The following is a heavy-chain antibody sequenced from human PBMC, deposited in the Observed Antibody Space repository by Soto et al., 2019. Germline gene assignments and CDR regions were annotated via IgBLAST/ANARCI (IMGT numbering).Heavy chain of an antibody. CDR2: IYPGDSDT. CDR3: AASIFYYGMDV. J-gene: IGHJ6*02. CDR1: GYTFTNYW. V-gene: IGHV5-51*01. Sequence: GESLKISCKGSGYTFTNYWIGWVRQMPGKGLEWKGIIYPGDSDTKYNPSFQGQVTISADKFITTTYLQWSSLKASDTAIYYCAASIFYYGMDVWGQGTTVTVSS.